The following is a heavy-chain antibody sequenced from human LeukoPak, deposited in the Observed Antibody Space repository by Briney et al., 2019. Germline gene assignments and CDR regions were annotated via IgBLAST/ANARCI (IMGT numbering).Heavy chain of an antibody. V-gene: IGHV4-34*01. J-gene: IGHJ4*02. Sequence: SETLSLTCAVYGGSFSCYYWSWIRQPPGKGLEWIGEINHSGSTNYNPSLKSRVTISVDTSKNQLSLKLSSVTAAETAVYYCAIHSYYHRYFDYWGQGTLVTVSS. CDR2: INHSGST. D-gene: IGHD3-10*01. CDR1: GGSFSCYY. CDR3: AIHSYYHRYFDY.